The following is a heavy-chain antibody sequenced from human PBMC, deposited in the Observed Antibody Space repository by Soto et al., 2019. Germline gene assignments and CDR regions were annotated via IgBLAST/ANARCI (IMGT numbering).Heavy chain of an antibody. CDR2: ISYDGSNK. Sequence: GGSLRLSCAASGFTFSSYAMHWVRQAPGKGLEWVAVISYDGSNKYYADSVKGRFTISRDNSKNTLYLQMNSLRAEDTAVYYCARVFTTGLYYYYYGMDVWGQRTTVTVSS. CDR1: GFTFSSYA. J-gene: IGHJ6*02. CDR3: ARVFTTGLYYYYYGMDV. V-gene: IGHV3-30-3*01. D-gene: IGHD4-17*01.